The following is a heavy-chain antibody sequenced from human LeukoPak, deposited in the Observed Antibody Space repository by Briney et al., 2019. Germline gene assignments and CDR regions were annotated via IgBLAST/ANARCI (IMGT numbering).Heavy chain of an antibody. CDR2: IYSDGTT. D-gene: IGHD6-6*01. CDR1: GFTVTSNY. V-gene: IGHV3-53*01. Sequence: GGSLRLSCAASGFTVTSNYLSWVRQAPGKGLEWVSVIYSDGTTYYADSVKGRFTISRDSSKNTLYLQMNSLRAEDTAVYYCARWPYSSSYYFDYWGQGTLVTVSS. J-gene: IGHJ4*02. CDR3: ARWPYSSSYYFDY.